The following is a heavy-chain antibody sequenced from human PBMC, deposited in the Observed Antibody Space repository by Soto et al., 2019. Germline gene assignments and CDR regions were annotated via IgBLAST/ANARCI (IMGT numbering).Heavy chain of an antibody. Sequence: QVQLVQSGAEVKKPGSSVKVSCKASGGTFSSYAISWVRQAPGQGLEWKGGIIPIFGTANYAQKFQGRVTITANESTSTAYLELSSLRAEDTAVYYCARDLGGYSYGSLTAAWGQGTLVTVSS. CDR3: ARDLGGYSYGSLTAA. J-gene: IGHJ5*02. D-gene: IGHD5-18*01. CDR2: IIPIFGTA. CDR1: GGTFSSYA. V-gene: IGHV1-69*01.